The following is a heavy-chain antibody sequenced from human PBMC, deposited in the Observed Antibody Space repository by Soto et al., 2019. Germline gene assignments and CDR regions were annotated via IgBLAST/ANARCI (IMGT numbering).Heavy chain of an antibody. D-gene: IGHD1-26*01. J-gene: IGHJ4*02. Sequence: QVQLVQSGPELRKPGTSVTVSCKTSGYPVTSYYVNWVRQAPGQGLEWMGVINPTDGGTTFAQKVNGRLTMTRATSTSTLYMGLTSLRSEDTAVYSCATCGSDGSYCDIWGQGTLVAVSS. CDR1: GYPVTSYY. CDR2: INPTDGGT. CDR3: ATCGSDGSYCDI. V-gene: IGHV1-46*01.